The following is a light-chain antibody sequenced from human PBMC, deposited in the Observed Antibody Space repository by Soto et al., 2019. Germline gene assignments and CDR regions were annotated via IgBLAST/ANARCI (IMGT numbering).Light chain of an antibody. J-gene: IGKJ5*01. CDR1: QTINNN. CDR3: QQYNNWPPPIT. CDR2: GAS. Sequence: VMTQAPATLSVSPGERATLSCRASQTINNNVAWYQLKDGQVPRLVIYGASTRATDIPARFSGSGSGTEFTLTISSLQSEDFAVYYCQQYNNWPPPITFGQGTRLEIK. V-gene: IGKV3-15*01.